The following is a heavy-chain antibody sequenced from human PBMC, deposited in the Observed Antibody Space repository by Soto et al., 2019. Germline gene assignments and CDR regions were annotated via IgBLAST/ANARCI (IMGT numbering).Heavy chain of an antibody. D-gene: IGHD2-21*02. CDR3: APGGGDYRWFDP. CDR2: FSGSGTRT. J-gene: IGHJ5*02. V-gene: IGHV3-23*01. Sequence: EVQLLESGGGLVQPGGSLRLSCAASGFSLNSFAMSWVRQTPGKGLEWVSTFSGSGTRTYYADSVKGRFTVSRDNSKNTLYLQMNSLTGEDTALYYCAPGGGDYRWFDPWGQGTLVTVSS. CDR1: GFSLNSFA.